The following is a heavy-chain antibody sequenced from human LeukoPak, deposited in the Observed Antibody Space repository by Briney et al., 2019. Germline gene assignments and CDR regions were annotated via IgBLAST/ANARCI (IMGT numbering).Heavy chain of an antibody. J-gene: IGHJ4*02. Sequence: GGSLRLSCAASGFTFSSSAMSWVRQVPGKGLEWVSGISASGGSTSYADSVRGRFTISRDNSKNTLFLQMSSLRAEDTAIYYCAKDLGDSGGYNPFDFWGQGTLVTVSS. CDR2: ISASGGST. V-gene: IGHV3-23*01. CDR1: GFTFSSSA. CDR3: AKDLGDSGGYNPFDF. D-gene: IGHD3-22*01.